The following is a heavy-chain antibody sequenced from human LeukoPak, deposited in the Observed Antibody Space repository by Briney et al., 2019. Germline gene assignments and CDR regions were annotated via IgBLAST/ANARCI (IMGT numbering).Heavy chain of an antibody. CDR2: ISAYNGNT. Sequence: ASVKVSCKASGYTFTSYGISWVRQAPGQGLEWMGWISAYNGNTNYAQKLQGRVTMTTDTSTSTAYMELRSLRSDDTAVYYCARGLGITMIVGFFGYWGQGTLVTVSS. D-gene: IGHD3-22*01. J-gene: IGHJ4*02. V-gene: IGHV1-18*01. CDR1: GYTFTSYG. CDR3: ARGLGITMIVGFFGY.